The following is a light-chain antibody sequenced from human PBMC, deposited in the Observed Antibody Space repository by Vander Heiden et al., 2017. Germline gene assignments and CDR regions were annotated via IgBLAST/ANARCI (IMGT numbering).Light chain of an antibody. CDR1: SSDIRDYNN. J-gene: IGLJ1*01. CDR3: SSYTSGSALYI. V-gene: IGLV2-14*03. CDR2: DVN. Sequence: QSALTQPASVSGSPGQSPTISCTGTSSDIRDYNNVYRYQQHPDKAPKLLIYDVNYQPSGISNRFSGSKSGNTASLTISGLQAEDEADYYCSSYTSGSALYIFGTGTAVTVL.